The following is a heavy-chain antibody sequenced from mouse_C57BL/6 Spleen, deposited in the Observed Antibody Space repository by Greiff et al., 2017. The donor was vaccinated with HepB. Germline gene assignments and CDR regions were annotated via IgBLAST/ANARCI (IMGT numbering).Heavy chain of an antibody. Sequence: QVQLQQPGAELVKPGASVKMSCKASGYTFPSYWITWVKQRPGPGLEWIGDIYPGSGSTNYNEKFKSKATLTVDTSSSTAYMQLSSLTSEDSAVYYCARRAYYGSSYSYWGQGTTLTVSS. CDR2: IYPGSGST. J-gene: IGHJ2*01. CDR3: ARRAYYGSSYSY. D-gene: IGHD1-1*01. CDR1: GYTFPSYW. V-gene: IGHV1-55*01.